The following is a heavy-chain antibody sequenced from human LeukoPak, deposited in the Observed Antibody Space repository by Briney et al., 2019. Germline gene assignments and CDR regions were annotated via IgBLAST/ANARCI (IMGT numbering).Heavy chain of an antibody. Sequence: GGSLRLSCAASGFTFSSYAMSWVRQAPGKGLEWVSAISGSGGNTYYADSVKGRFTISRDNAKNTLYLQMSSLRAEDTAVYYCARVGVGMYHFDHWGQGTLVTVSS. D-gene: IGHD2-2*01. CDR3: ARVGVGMYHFDH. J-gene: IGHJ4*02. CDR2: ISGSGGNT. V-gene: IGHV3-23*01. CDR1: GFTFSSYA.